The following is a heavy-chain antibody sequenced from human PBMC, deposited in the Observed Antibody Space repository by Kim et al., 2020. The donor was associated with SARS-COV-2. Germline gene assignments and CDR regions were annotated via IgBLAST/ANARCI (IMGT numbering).Heavy chain of an antibody. Sequence: NPTRKSRVTMSVERSKNQFSLNLSSVAAADTAVYYCARLKGYSSPKYSMDVWGQGTTVTVSS. D-gene: IGHD6-13*01. CDR3: ARLKGYSSPKYSMDV. J-gene: IGHJ6*02. V-gene: IGHV4-4*07.